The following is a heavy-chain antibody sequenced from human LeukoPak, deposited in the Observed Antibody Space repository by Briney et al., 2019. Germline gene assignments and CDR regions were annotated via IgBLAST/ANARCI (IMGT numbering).Heavy chain of an antibody. V-gene: IGHV1-18*01. D-gene: IGHD4-11*01. CDR3: ARVRATVTSSLFDY. CDR2: ISAYNGNT. Sequence: ASVKVSCKASGYTFTSYGISWVRQAPGQGLEWMGWISAYNGNTNNAQKLQGRVTMTADTSTSTAYMELRSLSSDDTAVYYCARVRATVTSSLFDYWGQGTLVTVSS. CDR1: GYTFTSYG. J-gene: IGHJ4*02.